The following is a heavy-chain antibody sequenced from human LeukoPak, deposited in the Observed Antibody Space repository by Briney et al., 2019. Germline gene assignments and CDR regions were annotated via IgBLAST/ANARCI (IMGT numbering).Heavy chain of an antibody. CDR3: ARDMEAAAVLSLDP. CDR2: IIPIFGTA. CDR1: GGTFSSYG. J-gene: IGHJ5*02. D-gene: IGHD6-13*01. Sequence: SVKVSCKASGGTFSSYGINWVRQAPGQGLEWMGGIIPIFGTANYAQKFQGRVTITADKSTSTASMEVSSLRSEDTAVYYCARDMEAAAVLSLDPWGQGTPVTVSS. V-gene: IGHV1-69*06.